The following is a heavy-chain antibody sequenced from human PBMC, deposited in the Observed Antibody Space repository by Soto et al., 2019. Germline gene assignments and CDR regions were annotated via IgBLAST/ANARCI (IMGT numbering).Heavy chain of an antibody. Sequence: QVQLVESGGGVVQPGRSLRLSCAASGFTFSSYGMHWVRQAPGKGLEWVAVISYDGSNKYYADSVKGRFTISRDNSKNTLYLQMNSLRAEDTAVYYCAKAEYCSGGSCYSGVHYWGQGTLVTVSS. V-gene: IGHV3-30*18. J-gene: IGHJ4*02. CDR1: GFTFSSYG. D-gene: IGHD2-15*01. CDR3: AKAEYCSGGSCYSGVHY. CDR2: ISYDGSNK.